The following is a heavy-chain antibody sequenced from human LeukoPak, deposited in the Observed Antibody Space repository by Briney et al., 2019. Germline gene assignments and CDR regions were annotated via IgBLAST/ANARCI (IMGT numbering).Heavy chain of an antibody. CDR3: ARTDRGNNFDY. V-gene: IGHV3-74*01. J-gene: IGHJ4*02. CDR2: INRDASST. D-gene: IGHD2/OR15-2a*01. CDR1: GFTFSSYW. Sequence: PGRSLRLSCAASGFTFSSYWMHWVRQAPGKGLVWVSRINRDASSTTYADSVKGRFIISRDSARNTLFLHMNSLRADDTAVYYCARTDRGNNFDYWGQGTLVTVSS.